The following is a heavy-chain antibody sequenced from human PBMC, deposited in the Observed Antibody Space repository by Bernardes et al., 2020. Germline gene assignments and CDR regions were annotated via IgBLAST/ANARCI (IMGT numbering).Heavy chain of an antibody. CDR3: ARLPLDYGDYVGFQH. Sequence: SEPLSLTCTVSGGSISSSSYYWGWLLQPPGKGLEWIGSIYYSGSTYYNPSLKSRVTISVDTSKNQFSLKLSSVTAADTAVYYCARLPLDYGDYVGFQHWGQGTLVTVSS. J-gene: IGHJ1*01. V-gene: IGHV4-39*01. CDR2: IYYSGST. CDR1: GGSISSSSYY. D-gene: IGHD4-17*01.